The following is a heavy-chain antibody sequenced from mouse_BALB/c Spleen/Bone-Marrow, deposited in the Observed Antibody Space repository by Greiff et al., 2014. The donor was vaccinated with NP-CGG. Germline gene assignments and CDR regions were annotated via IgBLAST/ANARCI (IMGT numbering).Heavy chain of an antibody. J-gene: IGHJ4*01. CDR2: IWAGGST. CDR1: GFSLTSYG. Sequence: VKLVESGPGLVAPSQSLSITCTVSGFSLTSYGVHWVRQSPGKGLEWLGVIWAGGSTNYNSALMSRLSIGKDNSKSQVFLKMNGLQTDDTAMYYCARDRSYYGMDYWGQGTSVTVSS. V-gene: IGHV2-9*02. CDR3: ARDRSYYGMDY.